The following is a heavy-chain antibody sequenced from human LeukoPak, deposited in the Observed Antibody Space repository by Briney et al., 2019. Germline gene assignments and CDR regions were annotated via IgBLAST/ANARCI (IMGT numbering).Heavy chain of an antibody. CDR3: AREGVYYYGMDV. V-gene: IGHV1-8*01. CDR1: GYTFTSYH. D-gene: IGHD2-8*01. J-gene: IGHJ6*02. CDR2: MNPNSGNT. Sequence: GASVKVSCKASGYTFTSYHINWVRQATGQGLEWMGWMNPNSGNTGYAQKFQGRVTMTRNTSISTAYMELSSLRSEDTAVYYCAREGVYYYGMDVWGQGTTVTVSS.